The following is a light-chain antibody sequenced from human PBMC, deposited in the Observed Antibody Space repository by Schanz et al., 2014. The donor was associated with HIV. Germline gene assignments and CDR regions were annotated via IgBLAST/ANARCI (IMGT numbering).Light chain of an antibody. CDR2: EVS. V-gene: IGLV2-8*01. J-gene: IGLJ3*02. CDR1: SSDVGGYNY. Sequence: QSVLTQPPSASGSPGQSVTISCTGTSSDVGGYNYVSWYQQHPGKAPKLMIYEVSERPSGVPDRFSGSKSGNTASLTVSGRPSDDEADYYCSSYAATSNVLFGGGTKLTVL. CDR3: SSYAATSNVL.